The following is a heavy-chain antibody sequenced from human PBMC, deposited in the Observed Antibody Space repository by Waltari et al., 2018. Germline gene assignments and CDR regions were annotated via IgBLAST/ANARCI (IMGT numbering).Heavy chain of an antibody. V-gene: IGHV4-59*08. D-gene: IGHD3-3*01. CDR3: ARHPSASATSYDP. Sequence: QVQLQESGPGLVKPSETLSLTCTVSGGSISPYYWSWFRQAPGKGLEWIGYIFYSGTTNYNPSLQSRLTISLDTSNNQFSLKLRSVTAADTAVYYCARHPSASATSYDPWGQGTLVTVSS. CDR1: GGSISPYY. J-gene: IGHJ5*02. CDR2: IFYSGTT.